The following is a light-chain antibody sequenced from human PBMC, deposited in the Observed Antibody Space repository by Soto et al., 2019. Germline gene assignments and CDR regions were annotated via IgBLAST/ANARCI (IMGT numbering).Light chain of an antibody. V-gene: IGLV1-40*01. CDR3: CSYAGRRV. J-gene: IGLJ2*01. CDR1: SSNIGAGYD. CDR2: GNS. Sequence: QSVLTQPPSVSGAPGQRVTISCTGSSSNIGAGYDVHWYQQLPGTAPKLLIYGNSNRPSGVPDRFSGSKSGNTASLTISGLQAEDEADYYCCSYAGRRVFGGGTKLTVL.